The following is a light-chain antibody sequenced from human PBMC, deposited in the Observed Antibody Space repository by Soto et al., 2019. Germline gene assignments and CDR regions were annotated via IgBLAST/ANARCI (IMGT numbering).Light chain of an antibody. CDR3: SSYAGSNNFV. V-gene: IGLV2-8*01. J-gene: IGLJ2*01. CDR1: SSDVGGYNY. CDR2: EVS. Sequence: QSALTQPPSASGSPGQSVTISCTGTSSDVGGYNYVSWYQQHPGKAPKLMICEVSKRPSGVPDRFSGSKSGNTASLTVSGLQAEDEADYYCSSYAGSNNFVFGGGTKLTVL.